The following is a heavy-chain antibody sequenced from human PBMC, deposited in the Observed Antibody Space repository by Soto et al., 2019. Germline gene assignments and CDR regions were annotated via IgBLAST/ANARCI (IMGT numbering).Heavy chain of an antibody. CDR2: ISGSGDST. Sequence: EVQLLESGGGLVQPGGSLRLSCAASGFTFSTYAMNWVRQAPGTGLEGVSGISGSGDSTYYAGSVKSRFTVSRDKSRNTRYLKMNSLRGEDTAVFYCAKERSSGWSFDYWGQGTLVNVSP. J-gene: IGHJ4*02. D-gene: IGHD6-19*01. CDR3: AKERSSGWSFDY. V-gene: IGHV3-23*01. CDR1: GFTFSTYA.